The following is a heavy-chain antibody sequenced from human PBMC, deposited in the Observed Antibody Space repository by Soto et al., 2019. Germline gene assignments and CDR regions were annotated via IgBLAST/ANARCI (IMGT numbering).Heavy chain of an antibody. D-gene: IGHD1-1*01. V-gene: IGHV3-30*18. CDR2: ISYDGSNK. CDR3: AKDMVPRDLREYYFDY. Sequence: SGGSLRLSCAASGFTFSSYGMHWVRQAPGKGLEWVAVISYDGSNKYYADSVKGRFTISRDNSKNTLYLQMNSLRAEDTAVYYCAKDMVPRDLREYYFDYWGQGTLVTVSS. J-gene: IGHJ4*02. CDR1: GFTFSSYG.